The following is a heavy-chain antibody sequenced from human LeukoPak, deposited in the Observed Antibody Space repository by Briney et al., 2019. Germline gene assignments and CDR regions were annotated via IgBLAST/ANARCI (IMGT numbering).Heavy chain of an antibody. J-gene: IGHJ6*03. CDR3: ARGFGDGFNSGYYYYMDV. V-gene: IGHV4-31*03. D-gene: IGHD5-24*01. Sequence: SQTLSLTCTVSGGSISSGDRYWSWIRQHPGKGLEWIAYIYYSGSTDYNASLKSRITISIDMSKNQFSLKLSSVTAAVTAVYYCARGFGDGFNSGYYYYMDVWGKGTTVTVSS. CDR2: IYYSGST. CDR1: GGSISSGDRY.